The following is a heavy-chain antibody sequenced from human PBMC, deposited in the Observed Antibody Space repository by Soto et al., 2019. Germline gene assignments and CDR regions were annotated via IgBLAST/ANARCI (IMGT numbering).Heavy chain of an antibody. J-gene: IGHJ4*02. CDR2: ISYDGSNK. Sequence: GGSLRLSCAASGFTFSSYGMHWVRQAPGKGLEWVAVISYDGSNKYYADSVKGRFTISRDNSKNTLYLQMNSLRAEDTAVYYCAKDLSWNNGFDYWGQGTLVTVSS. V-gene: IGHV3-30*18. CDR1: GFTFSSYG. D-gene: IGHD3-16*02. CDR3: AKDLSWNNGFDY.